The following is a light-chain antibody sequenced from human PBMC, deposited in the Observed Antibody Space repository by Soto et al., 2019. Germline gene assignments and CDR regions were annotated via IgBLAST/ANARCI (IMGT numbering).Light chain of an antibody. CDR1: QSVSSN. CDR3: QQYNNWPLLT. CDR2: GAS. Sequence: EIVMTQSPATLSVSPGERATLTCRASQSVSSNLAWYQQTPGQAPRLLIYGASTRATGIPARFSGSGSGTEFTLTISSLQSEDFAVYYCQQYNNWPLLTFGQGTRLEI. J-gene: IGKJ5*01. V-gene: IGKV3-15*01.